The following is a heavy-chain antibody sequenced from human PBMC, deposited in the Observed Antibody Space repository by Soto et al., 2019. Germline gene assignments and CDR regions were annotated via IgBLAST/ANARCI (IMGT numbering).Heavy chain of an antibody. CDR3: AKEGGNHYYYYAMDV. J-gene: IGHJ6*02. CDR2: TDYRSKWYN. V-gene: IGHV6-1*01. CDR1: VDSVSSSSAA. Sequence: PSQTLSRTCAISVDSVSSSSAAWNWIRESPSRGLEWLGRTDYRSKWYNEYAVSVKGRITINPDTSKNRFSLQLNSVTPADTAVYYCAKEGGNHYYYYAMDVWGQGTTVTVSS. D-gene: IGHD1-26*01.